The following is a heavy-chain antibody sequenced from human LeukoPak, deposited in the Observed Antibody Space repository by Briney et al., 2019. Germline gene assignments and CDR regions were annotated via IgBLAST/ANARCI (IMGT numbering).Heavy chain of an antibody. CDR1: GGSISSSTYY. D-gene: IGHD1-14*01. CDR2: IYYSGST. Sequence: SETLSLTCAVSGGSISSSTYYWGWIRQPPGKGLEWIGSIYYSGSTYYNPSLKSRVTISVDTSKNQFSLKLSSVTAADTAVYYCARPQGTWTIDYWGQGTLVTVSS. J-gene: IGHJ4*01. CDR3: ARPQGTWTIDY. V-gene: IGHV4-39*01.